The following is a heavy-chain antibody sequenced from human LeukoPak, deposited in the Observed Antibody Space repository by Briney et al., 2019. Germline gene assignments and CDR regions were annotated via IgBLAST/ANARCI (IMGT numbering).Heavy chain of an antibody. Sequence: SETLSLTCAIYGGSFSGYYWSWIRQPPGKGLEWIGEINHSGSTNYNPSLKSRVTISVDTSKNQFSLKLSSVTAADTAVYYCARGLTYPYYYYGMDVWGQGTTVTVSS. CDR1: GGSFSGYY. J-gene: IGHJ6*02. V-gene: IGHV4-34*01. CDR3: ARGLTYPYYYYGMDV. CDR2: INHSGST.